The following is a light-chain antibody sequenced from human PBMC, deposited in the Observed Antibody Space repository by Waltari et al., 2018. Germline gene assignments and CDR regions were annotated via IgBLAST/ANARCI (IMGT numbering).Light chain of an antibody. CDR2: GAS. CDR1: QSVSRA. CDR3: QHYVRLPAT. Sequence: EIVLTQSPGTLSLSPGERATLSCRASQSVSRALAWYQQKPGQAPRLLSSGASNRATGIPDRFSGRGSGTDFSLTISSLEPEDFAVYYCQHYVRLPATFGQGTKVEIK. V-gene: IGKV3-20*01. J-gene: IGKJ1*01.